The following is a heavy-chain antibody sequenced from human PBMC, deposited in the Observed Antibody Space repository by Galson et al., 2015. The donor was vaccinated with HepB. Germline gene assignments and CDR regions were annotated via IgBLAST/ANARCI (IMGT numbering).Heavy chain of an antibody. J-gene: IGHJ4*02. D-gene: IGHD4-17*01. CDR1: GFIFSDYG. Sequence: SLRLSCAASGFIFSDYGMNWVRQAPGKGLEWVSFISYSGRTVYYADSVKGRFTISRDNAKNSLSLQMSSLRDEDTAVYYCVRERGSNGDYFFDSWGQGTLVIVSS. CDR2: ISYSGRTV. CDR3: VRERGSNGDYFFDS. V-gene: IGHV3-48*02.